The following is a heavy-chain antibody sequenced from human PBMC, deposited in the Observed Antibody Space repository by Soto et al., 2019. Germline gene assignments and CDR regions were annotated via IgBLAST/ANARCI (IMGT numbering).Heavy chain of an antibody. D-gene: IGHD6-19*01. CDR1: GYTFTRYS. CDR3: ARGDSTGSPTGWFDT. CDR2: ISSYNGDT. J-gene: IGHJ5*02. V-gene: IGHV1-18*04. Sequence: QVQLVQSGAEVKKPGASVQVSCKASGYTFTRYSINWVRQAPGQGLEWVGWISSYNGDTKYAQKFQGRVTLTTDTSTTTTYMDLRSLTSDDTAVYFCARGDSTGSPTGWFDTWGQGTLVTVSS.